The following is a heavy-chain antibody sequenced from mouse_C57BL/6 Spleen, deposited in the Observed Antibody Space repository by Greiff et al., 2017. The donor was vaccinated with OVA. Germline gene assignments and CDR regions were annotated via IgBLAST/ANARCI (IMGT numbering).Heavy chain of an antibody. Sequence: VQLVESGPELVKPGASVKISCKASGYAFSSSWMNWVKQRPGKGLEWIGRIYPGDGDTNYNGKFKGKATMTADKSSSTAYMQLSSLTSEDSAVYFCTRSNFGYYGSNLFDYWGQGTTLTVSS. V-gene: IGHV1-82*01. D-gene: IGHD1-1*01. CDR3: TRSNFGYYGSNLFDY. CDR1: GYAFSSSW. CDR2: IYPGDGDT. J-gene: IGHJ2*01.